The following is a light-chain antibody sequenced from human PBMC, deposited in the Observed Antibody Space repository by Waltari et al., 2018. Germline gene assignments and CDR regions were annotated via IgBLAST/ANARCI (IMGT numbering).Light chain of an antibody. J-gene: IGKJ2*01. CDR3: QQYYSTPYT. Sequence: DIVMTQSPDSLAVSLGERATINCTSIQSVLYSSNNENYLAWYQQKPGHPPRLLIYWASTRESGVPDRFSGSGSGTDFTLTITSLQAEDVAVYYCQQYYSTPYTFGQGTKLEIK. CDR1: QSVLYSSNNENY. V-gene: IGKV4-1*01. CDR2: WAS.